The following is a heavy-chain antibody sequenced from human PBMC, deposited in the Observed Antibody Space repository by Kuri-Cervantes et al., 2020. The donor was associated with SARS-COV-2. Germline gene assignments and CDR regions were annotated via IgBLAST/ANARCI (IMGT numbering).Heavy chain of an antibody. D-gene: IGHD3-3*01. CDR3: ASTSCDFWSGYYRSSRKFDY. Sequence: SETLSLPCTVSGDSISTYNWGWIRQPPGKGLEWIGYIYYSGITGYNPSLKSRVTISLATSKNQFSLKLSSVTAADTAVYYCASTSCDFWSGYYRSSRKFDYWGQGTLVTVSS. V-gene: IGHV4-59*12. CDR1: GDSISTYN. J-gene: IGHJ4*02. CDR2: IYYSGIT.